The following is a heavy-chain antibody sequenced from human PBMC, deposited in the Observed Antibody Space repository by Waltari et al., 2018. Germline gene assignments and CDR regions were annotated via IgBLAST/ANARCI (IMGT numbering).Heavy chain of an antibody. CDR1: GGSISSYY. J-gene: IGHJ6*02. V-gene: IGHV4-59*01. CDR2: IYYSGST. CDR3: AGEVVAATGVYYYYGMDV. D-gene: IGHD2-15*01. Sequence: QVQLQQWGAGLLKPSETLSLTCAVYGGSISSYYWSWIRQPPGKGLEWIGYIYYSGSTNYNPSLKSRVTISVDTSKNQFSLKLSSVTAADTAVYYCAGEVVAATGVYYYYGMDVWGQGTTVTVSS.